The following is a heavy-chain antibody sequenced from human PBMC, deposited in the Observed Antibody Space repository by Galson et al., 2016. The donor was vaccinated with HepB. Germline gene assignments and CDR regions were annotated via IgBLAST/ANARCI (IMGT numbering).Heavy chain of an antibody. Sequence: SVKVSCKASAHSFTTFYIHWLRQAPGQGLEWMGIINPSEGKTEYAQKFQGRVTLTSDTSTRTVYMELSRLRSEDTGIYYCAADIVATIDYYYAMDVWGQGTTVTVFS. J-gene: IGHJ6*02. CDR3: AADIVATIDYYYAMDV. CDR1: AHSFTTFY. D-gene: IGHD5-12*01. V-gene: IGHV1-46*01. CDR2: INPSEGKT.